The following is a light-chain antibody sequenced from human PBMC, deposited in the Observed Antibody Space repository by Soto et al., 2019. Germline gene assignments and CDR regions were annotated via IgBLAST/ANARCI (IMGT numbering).Light chain of an antibody. CDR1: TSKIGSNT. Sequence: QSVLTQPPSASGTPGQRVTISCSGGTSKIGSNTINWYQHLPGMAPKLLIYSNNQRPSGVPDRFSGSKSGTSASLAISRLQPEDEADFYCRAWDDALKGWVFGGGTKLSVL. CDR2: SNN. CDR3: RAWDDALKGWV. J-gene: IGLJ3*02. V-gene: IGLV1-44*01.